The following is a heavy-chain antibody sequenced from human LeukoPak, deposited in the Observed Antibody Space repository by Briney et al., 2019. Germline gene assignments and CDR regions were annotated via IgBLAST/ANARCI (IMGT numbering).Heavy chain of an antibody. CDR2: IKGDGSVT. CDR1: GFSFRNAW. D-gene: IGHD3-3*01. Sequence: GGSLRLSCAASGFSFRNAWMHWVRQAPGKGLVWVSRIKGDGSVTVYADSVKGRFTISRDNAKNTLYLQMNSLRVEDTAVYYCARSDWFDPWGQGTLVTVS. CDR3: ARSDWFDP. V-gene: IGHV3-74*01. J-gene: IGHJ5*02.